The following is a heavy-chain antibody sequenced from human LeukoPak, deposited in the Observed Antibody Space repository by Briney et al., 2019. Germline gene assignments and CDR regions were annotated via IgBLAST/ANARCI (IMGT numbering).Heavy chain of an antibody. CDR1: GFIFNNYG. J-gene: IGHJ4*02. CDR2: ISNDGGGT. CDR3: AKGSSGYFFDL. V-gene: IGHV3-23*01. D-gene: IGHD3-22*01. Sequence: GGSLRLSCAASGFIFNNYGLVWVRQAPGKGLEWVSAISNDGGGTTYADFVKGRFTISRDNSKNALFLQMDSLRAEDTALYYCAKGSSGYFFDLWGQGTLVTVSS.